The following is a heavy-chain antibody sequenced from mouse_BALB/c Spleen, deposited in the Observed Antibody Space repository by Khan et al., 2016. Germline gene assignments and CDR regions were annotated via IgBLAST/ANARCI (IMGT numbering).Heavy chain of an antibody. J-gene: IGHJ3*01. V-gene: IGHV2-9*02. CDR3: ARDAQDYDAWVAS. CDR2: ICAGGSS. D-gene: IGHD2-4*01. Sequence: QVQLKESGPGLVAPSQSLSITCTVSGFSLTNSGVHWVRQPPGKGLDWLGVICAGGSSDYNSALMCSLSITKEHSYNQVDLKMHSLQTDDTAVYYCARDAQDYDAWVASWGQGTLVTVSA. CDR1: GFSLTNSG.